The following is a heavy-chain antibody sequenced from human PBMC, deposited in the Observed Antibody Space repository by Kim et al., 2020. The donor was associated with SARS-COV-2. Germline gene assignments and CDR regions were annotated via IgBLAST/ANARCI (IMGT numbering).Heavy chain of an antibody. CDR3: AKMVIMDDYNYFCYYAMDV. D-gene: IGHD4-4*01. J-gene: IGHJ6*02. CDR2: MSCGGVNK. CDR1: GFTFDTYA. V-gene: IGHV3-23*01. Sequence: GGSLRLSCVGSGFTFDTYAMSWVRQAPGKGLEWVSVMSCGGVNKFYADSVRGRFTISRDNSKNTLYLQMNSLRDEDTALYYCAKMVIMDDYNYFCYYAMDVWDQGTTVTVSS.